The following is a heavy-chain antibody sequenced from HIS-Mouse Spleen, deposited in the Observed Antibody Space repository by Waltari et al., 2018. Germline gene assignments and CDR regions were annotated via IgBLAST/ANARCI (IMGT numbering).Heavy chain of an antibody. CDR1: GGSISSSSYY. Sequence: QLQLQESGPGLVKPSETLSLTCTVPGGSISSSSYYWVWLRQPPGKGLEWIGSIYYSGSTYYNPSLKSRVTISVDTSKNQFSLKLSSVTAADTAVYYCAREIPYSSSWYDWYFDLWGRGTLVTVSS. J-gene: IGHJ2*01. CDR3: AREIPYSSSWYDWYFDL. D-gene: IGHD6-13*01. CDR2: IYYSGST. V-gene: IGHV4-39*07.